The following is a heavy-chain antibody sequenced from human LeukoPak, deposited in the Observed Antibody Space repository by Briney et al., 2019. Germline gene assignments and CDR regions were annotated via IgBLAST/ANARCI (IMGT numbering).Heavy chain of an antibody. CDR3: TKRTNTAVDY. D-gene: IGHD5-18*01. V-gene: IGHV3-73*01. Sequence: GGSLRLSCAASGFTFSGSAMHWVRQASGKGLEWVGRIRSKANSYATAYAASVKGRFTISRDDSKNTAYLQMNSLKTEDTAVYYRTKRTNTAVDYWGQGTLVTVSS. CDR2: IRSKANSYAT. CDR1: GFTFSGSA. J-gene: IGHJ4*02.